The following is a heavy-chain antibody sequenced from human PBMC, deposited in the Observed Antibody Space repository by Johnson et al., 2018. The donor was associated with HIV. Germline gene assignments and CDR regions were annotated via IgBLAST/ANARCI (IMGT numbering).Heavy chain of an antibody. CDR1: GFTVSSNY. D-gene: IGHD2-8*01. J-gene: IGHJ3*02. CDR2: ISYDGSNK. Sequence: QVQLVESGGGLVQPGGSLRLSCAASGFTVSSNYMSWVRQAPGKGLEWVAVISYDGSNKYYADSVQGRFTISRDNSKNTLYLQMNSLRAEDTALYYCARGRYCTNGVCYSGAFDIWGQGTMVTVSS. CDR3: ARGRYCTNGVCYSGAFDI. V-gene: IGHV3-30*03.